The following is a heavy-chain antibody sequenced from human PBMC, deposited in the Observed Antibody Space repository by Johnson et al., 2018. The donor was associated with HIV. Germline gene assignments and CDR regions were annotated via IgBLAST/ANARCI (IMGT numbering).Heavy chain of an antibody. V-gene: IGHV3-23*04. D-gene: IGHD3-3*01. Sequence: VQLVESGGGLVKPGGSLRLSCAASGFTFSDYYMSWIRQAPGKGLEWVSAISGSGGSTYYADSVKGRFTISRDNSKNTLYLQMNSLRAEDTAVYYCARGGVIHDAFDIWGQGTMVTLSS. CDR2: ISGSGGST. CDR3: ARGGVIHDAFDI. CDR1: GFTFSDYY. J-gene: IGHJ3*02.